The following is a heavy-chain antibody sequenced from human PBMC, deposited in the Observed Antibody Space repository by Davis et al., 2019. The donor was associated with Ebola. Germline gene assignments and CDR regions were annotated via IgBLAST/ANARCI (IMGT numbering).Heavy chain of an antibody. D-gene: IGHD3-22*01. CDR3: AGTSRYYYDSSGDPYFDY. CDR2: IYTSGST. CDR1: GGSISSYY. Sequence: PSETLSLTCTVSGGSISSYYWSWIRQPAGKGLEWIGRIYTSGSTNYNPSLKSRVTISVDTSKNQFSLKLSSVTAADTAVYYCAGTSRYYYDSSGDPYFDYWGQGTLVTVSS. V-gene: IGHV4-4*07. J-gene: IGHJ4*02.